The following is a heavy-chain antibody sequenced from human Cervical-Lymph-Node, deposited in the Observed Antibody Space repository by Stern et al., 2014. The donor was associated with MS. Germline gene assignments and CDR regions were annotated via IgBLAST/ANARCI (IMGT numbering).Heavy chain of an antibody. CDR2: IYHSGST. J-gene: IGHJ5*02. D-gene: IGHD2-2*01. V-gene: IGHV4-59*01. Sequence: QVQLQESGPGLVKPSETLSLTCTVSGGSISSYYWTWIRQSPGKGLEWIGYIYHSGSTNYNPSLKSRVTMSVDTSRNQFSLKLSSVTAADTAVYYCARDQHMHQPYYSWFDPWGQGTLVTVSS. CDR3: ARDQHMHQPYYSWFDP. CDR1: GGSISSYY.